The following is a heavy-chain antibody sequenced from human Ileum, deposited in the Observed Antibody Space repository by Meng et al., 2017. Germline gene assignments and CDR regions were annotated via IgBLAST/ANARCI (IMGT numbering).Heavy chain of an antibody. D-gene: IGHD1-26*01. Sequence: GGSLRLSCAASGFTFSSYAMTWVRQAPGKGLEWVSTVSDIGVNTYYADSVKGRSTISRDDSKNTLYLQMYSLRAEDTAVYYCAKLALGVVGAPDHFDYWGQGTLVTVSS. J-gene: IGHJ4*02. V-gene: IGHV3-23*01. CDR3: AKLALGVVGAPDHFDY. CDR2: VSDIGVNT. CDR1: GFTFSSYA.